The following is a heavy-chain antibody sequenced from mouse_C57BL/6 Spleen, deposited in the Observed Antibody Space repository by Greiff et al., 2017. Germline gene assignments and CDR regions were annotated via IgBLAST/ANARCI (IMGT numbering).Heavy chain of an antibody. CDR3: ARSNYYGSSSFDY. J-gene: IGHJ2*01. CDR2: IYPRDGST. V-gene: IGHV1-78*01. Sequence: VQLQQSDAELVKPGASVKISCKVSGYTFTDHSIHWMKQRPEQGLEWIGYIYPRDGSTKYNEKFKGKDTLTADKSSSTTYMQLNSLTSEDSAVYFCARSNYYGSSSFDYWGQGTTLTVSS. D-gene: IGHD1-1*01. CDR1: GYTFTDHS.